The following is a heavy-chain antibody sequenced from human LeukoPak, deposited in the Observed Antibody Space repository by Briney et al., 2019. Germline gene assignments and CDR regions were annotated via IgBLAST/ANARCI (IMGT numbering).Heavy chain of an antibody. CDR1: GYTFTSYG. J-gene: IGHJ6*03. CDR3: ARAEGKVIDYYYYMDV. CDR2: ISAYNGNT. V-gene: IGHV1-18*01. Sequence: ASVKVSCKASGYTFTSYGISWVRQAPGQGLEWMGWISAYNGNTNYAQKLQGRVTMTTDTSTSTAYMELRSLRSDDTAVYYCARAEGKVIDYYYYMDVWGKGTTVTVSS. D-gene: IGHD2/OR15-2a*01.